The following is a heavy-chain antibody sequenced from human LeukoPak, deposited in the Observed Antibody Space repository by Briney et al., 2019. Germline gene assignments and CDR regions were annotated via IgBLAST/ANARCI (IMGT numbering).Heavy chain of an antibody. CDR2: ISSSSSTI. Sequence: PGGSLRLSCAASGFTFSSYSMNWVRRAPGKGLEWVSYISSSSSTIYYADSVKGRFTISRDNAKNSLYLQMNSLRAEDTAVYYCARLPYYDSSGRAFDIWGQGTMVTVSS. CDR3: ARLPYYDSSGRAFDI. J-gene: IGHJ3*02. V-gene: IGHV3-48*01. CDR1: GFTFSSYS. D-gene: IGHD3-22*01.